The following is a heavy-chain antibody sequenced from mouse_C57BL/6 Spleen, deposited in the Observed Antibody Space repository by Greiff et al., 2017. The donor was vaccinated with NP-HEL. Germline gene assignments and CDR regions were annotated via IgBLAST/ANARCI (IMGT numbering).Heavy chain of an antibody. D-gene: IGHD2-3*01. CDR2: IYPGDGDT. V-gene: IGHV1-82*01. Sequence: QVQLQQSGPELVKPGASVKISCKASGYAFSSSWMNWVKQRPGTGLEWIGRIYPGDGDTNYNGKFKGKATLTADKSSSTAYMQLSSLTSEDSAVYFCARSDGYKDYFDYWGQGTTLTVSS. CDR1: GYAFSSSW. J-gene: IGHJ2*01. CDR3: ARSDGYKDYFDY.